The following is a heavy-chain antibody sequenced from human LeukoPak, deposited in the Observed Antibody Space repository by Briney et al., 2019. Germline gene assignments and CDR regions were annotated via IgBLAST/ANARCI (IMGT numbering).Heavy chain of an antibody. J-gene: IGHJ2*01. CDR1: GFTVSSNY. V-gene: IGHV3-53*01. Sequence: GGSLRLSCAASGFTVSSNYMGWVRQAPGKGLEWVSVIYSGGSTYYADSVKGRFTISRDNSKNTLYLQMNSLRAEDTAVYYCARGRGYSYGPPGDWYFDLWGRGTLVTVSS. D-gene: IGHD5-18*01. CDR2: IYSGGST. CDR3: ARGRGYSYGPPGDWYFDL.